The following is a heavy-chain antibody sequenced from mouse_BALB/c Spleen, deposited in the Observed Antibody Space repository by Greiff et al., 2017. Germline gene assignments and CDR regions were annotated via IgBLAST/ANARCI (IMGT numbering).Heavy chain of an antibody. V-gene: IGHV5-9-4*01. J-gene: IGHJ4*01. Sequence: EVQLVESGGGLVKPGGSLKLSCAASGFTFSSYAMSWVRQSPEKRLEWVAEISSGGSYTYYPDSVKGRFTISRDNARNTLYLQMSSLRSEDTAMYYCARDGNYFFYAMDYWGQGTSVTVSA. CDR2: ISSGGSYT. CDR1: GFTFSSYA. CDR3: ARDGNYFFYAMDY. D-gene: IGHD2-1*01.